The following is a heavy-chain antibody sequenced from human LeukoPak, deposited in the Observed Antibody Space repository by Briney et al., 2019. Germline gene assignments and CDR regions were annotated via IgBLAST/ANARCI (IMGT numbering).Heavy chain of an antibody. V-gene: IGHV1-2*02. CDR3: ATSNSKLDY. D-gene: IGHD4-11*01. CDR2: INPNSGGT. J-gene: IGHJ4*02. CDR1: GYTFTGYY. Sequence: ASVKVSCKASGYTFTGYYMHWVRQAPGQGLEWMGWINPNSGGTNYAQKFQGRVTITADKSTSTAYMELSSLRSEDTAVYYCATSNSKLDYWGQGTLVTVSS.